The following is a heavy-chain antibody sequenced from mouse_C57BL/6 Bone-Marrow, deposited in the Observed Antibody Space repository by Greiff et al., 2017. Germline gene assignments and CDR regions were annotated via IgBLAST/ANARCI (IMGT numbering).Heavy chain of an antibody. J-gene: IGHJ4*01. CDR1: GYTFTSYW. CDR2: IDPSDSYT. CDR3: ASRLYSGYGYYAMDY. V-gene: IGHV1-59*01. Sequence: QVQLQQPGAELVRPGTSVKLSCKASGYTFTSYWMHWVKQRPGQGLEWIGVIDPSDSYTNYNQKFKGKATLTVDTSSSTAYMQLSSLTSEDSAVYYCASRLYSGYGYYAMDYWGQGTSVTVSS. D-gene: IGHD2-2*01.